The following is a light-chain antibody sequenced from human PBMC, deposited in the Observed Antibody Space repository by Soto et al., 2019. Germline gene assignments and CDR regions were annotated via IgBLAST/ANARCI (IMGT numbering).Light chain of an antibody. CDR1: QSVSSSY. Sequence: EIVLTQSPGTLSLSPGERATLSCRASQSVSSSYLAWYQQKPGQAPRLLIYGASSRATGIPDRLSGSGSGTDFTLTIRRLEPEEFAVYYSQQCGSGWKFGQGTKVDI. J-gene: IGKJ1*01. V-gene: IGKV3-20*01. CDR2: GAS. CDR3: QQCGSGWK.